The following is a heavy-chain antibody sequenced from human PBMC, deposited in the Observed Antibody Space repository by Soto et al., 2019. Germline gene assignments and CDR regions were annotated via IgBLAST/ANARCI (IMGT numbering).Heavy chain of an antibody. CDR2: IYYSGST. V-gene: IGHV4-31*03. CDR1: GGSISSGGYY. J-gene: IGHJ4*02. D-gene: IGHD5-18*01. Sequence: SETLSLTCPVSGGSISSGGYYWSWIRQHPGKGLEWIGYIYYSGSTYYNPSLKSRVTISVDTSKNQFSLKLSSVTAADTAVYYCARSGYSYGPNPLLYWGQGTLVTSPQ. CDR3: ARSGYSYGPNPLLY.